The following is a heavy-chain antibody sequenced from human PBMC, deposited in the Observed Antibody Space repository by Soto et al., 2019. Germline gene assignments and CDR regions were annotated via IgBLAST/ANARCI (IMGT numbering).Heavy chain of an antibody. CDR2: ISGSGGST. J-gene: IGHJ4*02. CDR1: GFTFSSYA. D-gene: IGHD5-18*01. Sequence: GGSLRLSCAASGFTFSSYAMSWVRQAPGKGLEWVSAISGSGGSTYYADSVKSRFTISRDNSKNTLYLQMNSLRAEDTAVYYCAIRRETAMPRTYFDYWGQGTLVTVSS. V-gene: IGHV3-23*01. CDR3: AIRRETAMPRTYFDY.